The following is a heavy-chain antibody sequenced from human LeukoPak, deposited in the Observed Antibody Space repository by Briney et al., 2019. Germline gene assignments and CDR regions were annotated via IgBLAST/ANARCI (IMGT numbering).Heavy chain of an antibody. D-gene: IGHD3-10*01. V-gene: IGHV4-59*01. CDR3: ARQIWFGELFGWFDP. CDR2: IYYSGST. J-gene: IGHJ5*02. CDR1: GGSISSYY. Sequence: SETLSLTCTVSGGSISSYYWSGIRQPPGKGLEWIGYIYYSGSTNYNPSLKSRVTISVDTSKNQFSLKLSSVTAADTAVYYCARQIWFGELFGWFDPWGQGTLVTVSS.